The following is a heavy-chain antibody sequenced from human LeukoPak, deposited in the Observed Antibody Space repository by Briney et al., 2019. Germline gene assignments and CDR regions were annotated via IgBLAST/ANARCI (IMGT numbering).Heavy chain of an antibody. Sequence: GASVTVSCKASGYTFTSYYMHWVRQAPEQGLEWMGIINPSGGSTSYAQKFQGRVTMTRDTSTSTVYMELSSLRSEDTAVYYCARVGGSYYGYWGQGTLVTVSS. CDR3: ARVGGSYYGY. D-gene: IGHD1-26*01. J-gene: IGHJ4*02. V-gene: IGHV1-46*01. CDR2: INPSGGST. CDR1: GYTFTSYY.